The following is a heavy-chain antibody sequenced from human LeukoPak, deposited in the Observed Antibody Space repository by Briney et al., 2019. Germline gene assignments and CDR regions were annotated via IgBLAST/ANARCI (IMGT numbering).Heavy chain of an antibody. J-gene: IGHJ5*02. CDR3: AKDQTFLPVGTEYNWFDP. CDR1: GFTFSSYA. CDR2: ISGSGGST. D-gene: IGHD1-1*01. Sequence: PGGSLRLSCAASGFTFSSYAMSWVRQAPGKGLEWVSAISGSGGSTYYADSVKGRFTISRDNSKNTLYLQMNSLRAEDTAVYYCAKDQTFLPVGTEYNWFDPWGQGTLVTVSS. V-gene: IGHV3-23*01.